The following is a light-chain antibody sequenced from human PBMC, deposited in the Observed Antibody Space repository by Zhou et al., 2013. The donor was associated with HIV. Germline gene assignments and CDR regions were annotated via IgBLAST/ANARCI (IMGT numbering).Light chain of an antibody. CDR1: QRITNS. Sequence: ELVLSQSPVTVSLSPGERATLSCRASQRITNSLAWYQQKPGQAPRLLIYGVSNRGSGIPDRFSGSGSGTDFTLTITSLQPEDFATYYCQQSKSLPLTFG. CDR3: QQSKSLPLT. CDR2: GVS. J-gene: IGKJ4*02. V-gene: IGKV3-11*01.